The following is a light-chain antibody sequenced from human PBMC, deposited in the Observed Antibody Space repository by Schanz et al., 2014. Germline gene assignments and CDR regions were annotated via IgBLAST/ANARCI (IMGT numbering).Light chain of an antibody. J-gene: IGKJ2*01. CDR2: GAS. CDR3: QQYGSSPPYT. Sequence: EIVMTQSPATLSVSPGERVTLSCRASQSVSSNLAWYQQKPGQAPSLLIYGASTRATGIPARFSGSGSGTEFTLTISSLQSEDFAVYYCQQYGSSPPYTFGQGTKLEIK. CDR1: QSVSSN. V-gene: IGKV3-15*01.